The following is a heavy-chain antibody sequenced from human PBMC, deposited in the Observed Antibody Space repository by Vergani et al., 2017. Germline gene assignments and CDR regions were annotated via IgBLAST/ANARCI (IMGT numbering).Heavy chain of an antibody. Sequence: QVQLQESGPGLVKPSETLSLTCTVSGGSISSYYWSWIRQPPGKGLEWIGYIYYSGSTNYNPSLKSRVTISVDTSKNQFSLKLSSVTAADTAVYYCARVXQYDFWSGYQYYYYMDVWGKGTTVTVSS. V-gene: IGHV4-59*01. CDR1: GGSISSYY. J-gene: IGHJ6*03. CDR3: ARVXQYDFWSGYQYYYYMDV. CDR2: IYYSGST. D-gene: IGHD3-3*01.